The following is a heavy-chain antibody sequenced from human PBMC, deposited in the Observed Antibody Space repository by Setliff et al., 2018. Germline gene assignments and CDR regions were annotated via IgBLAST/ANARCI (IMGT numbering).Heavy chain of an antibody. J-gene: IGHJ3*02. D-gene: IGHD3-10*01. V-gene: IGHV1-3*01. CDR3: ARDLLSGNAFDI. CDR2: INAGNGNT. CDR1: GYTFTSYA. Sequence: RASVKVSCKASGYTFTSYAMHWVRQAPGQRLEWMGWINAGNGNTKYSQKFQGRVTITRDTSASTAYMELSSLRSEDTAVYYCARDLLSGNAFDIWGQGTMVTVSS.